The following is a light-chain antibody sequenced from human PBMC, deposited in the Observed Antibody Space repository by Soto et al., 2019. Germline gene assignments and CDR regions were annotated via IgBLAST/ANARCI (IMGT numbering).Light chain of an antibody. CDR3: QQYNKWPRT. J-gene: IGKJ1*01. CDR1: QSVSSD. V-gene: IGKV3-15*01. Sequence: ETVMTQSPATVSVSPGERATLSCRASQSVSSDLAWYQQKPGQAPRLLIYGASTRATGIPARFSGSWSGTEFTLTINSLQSEDFAVYYCQQYNKWPRTFGQGTMVDIK. CDR2: GAS.